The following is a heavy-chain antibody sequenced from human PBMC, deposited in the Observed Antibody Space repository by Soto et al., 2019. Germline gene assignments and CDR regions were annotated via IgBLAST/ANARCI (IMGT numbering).Heavy chain of an antibody. CDR2: IYHSGST. V-gene: IGHV4-4*02. D-gene: IGHD3-22*01. J-gene: IGHJ6*02. Sequence: PSETLSLTCAVSGGSISSSNWWSWVRQPPGKGLEWIGEIYHSGSTNYNPSLKSRVTISVDKSKNQFSLKLSSVTAADTAVYYCARGDSSGYYVDYYYGMDVWGQGTTVTVSS. CDR3: ARGDSSGYYVDYYYGMDV. CDR1: GGSISSSNW.